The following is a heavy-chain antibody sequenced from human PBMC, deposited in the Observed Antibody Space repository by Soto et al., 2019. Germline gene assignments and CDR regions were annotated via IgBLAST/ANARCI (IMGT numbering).Heavy chain of an antibody. V-gene: IGHV6-1*01. CDR1: GESVSSNRAA. CDR3: ARGLTHLTYGMGV. J-gene: IGHJ6*02. CDR2: TYYRSKWYN. Sequence: LSCVRSGESVSSNRAAWNWKKQSSSRGLEWLGRTYYRSKWYNDYAVSVKSRITINPDTSKNQFSLQLNSVTPEDTAVYSCARGLTHLTYGMGVWGQGTTVILSS.